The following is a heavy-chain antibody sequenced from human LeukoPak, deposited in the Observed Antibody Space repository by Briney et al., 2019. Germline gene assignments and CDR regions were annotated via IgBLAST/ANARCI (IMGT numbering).Heavy chain of an antibody. D-gene: IGHD3-22*01. V-gene: IGHV4-4*09. CDR2: IYTSGST. J-gene: IGHJ3*02. CDR3: ARRRYYDSSGYYYGNAFDI. Sequence: PSETLSLTCTVSGGSISSYYWSWIRQPPGKGLEWIGYIYTSGSTNYNPSLKSRVTISVDTSKNQFSLKLSSVTAADTAVYYCARRRYYDSSGYYYGNAFDIWGQGTMVTVSS. CDR1: GGSISSYY.